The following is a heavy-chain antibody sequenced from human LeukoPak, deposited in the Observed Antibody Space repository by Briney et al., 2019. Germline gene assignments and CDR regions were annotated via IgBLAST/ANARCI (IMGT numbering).Heavy chain of an antibody. V-gene: IGHV3-48*03. J-gene: IGHJ6*02. CDR3: ARGGYYDSSGYYAYYYGMDV. Sequence: GGSLRLSCAASGFTFSSYEMNWDRQAPGKGLEWVSYISSSGSPIYYADSVKGRFTISRDNAKNSLYLQMNSLRAEDTAVYYCARGGYYDSSGYYAYYYGMDVWGQGTTVTVSS. D-gene: IGHD3-22*01. CDR2: ISSSGSPI. CDR1: GFTFSSYE.